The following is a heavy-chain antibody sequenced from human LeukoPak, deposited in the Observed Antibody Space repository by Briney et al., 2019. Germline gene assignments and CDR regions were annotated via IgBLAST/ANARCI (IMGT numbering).Heavy chain of an antibody. V-gene: IGHV4-34*01. D-gene: IGHD3-9*01. J-gene: IGHJ4*02. CDR1: GGSFSGYY. Sequence: SETLSLTCAVYGGSFSGYYWSWIRQPPGKGLEWIGEINHSGSTNYNPSLKSRVTISVDTSKNQFSLKLSSVTAADTAVYYCARPHDVLRYFDWSDWGQGTLVTVSS. CDR3: ARPHDVLRYFDWSD. CDR2: INHSGST.